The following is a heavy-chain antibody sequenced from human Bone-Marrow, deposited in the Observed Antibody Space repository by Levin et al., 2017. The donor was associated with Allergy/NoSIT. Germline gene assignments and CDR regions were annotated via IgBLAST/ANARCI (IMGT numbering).Heavy chain of an antibody. V-gene: IGHV7-4-1*02. CDR1: GYSFTDYA. J-gene: IGHJ5*02. Sequence: GESLKISCKASGYSFTDYAMNWVRQAPGHGLEWMGWINPVTGTPTYAQGFTGRFVFSLDTSVSTAYLQINGLKAEDTAVYYCERAGPSMRRPGDWFDPWGRGTLVSVSS. CDR3: ERAGPSMRRPGDWFDP. CDR2: INPVTGTP.